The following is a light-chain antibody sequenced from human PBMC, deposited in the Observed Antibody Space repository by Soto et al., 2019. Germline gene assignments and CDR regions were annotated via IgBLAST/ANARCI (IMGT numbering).Light chain of an antibody. J-gene: IGKJ2*01. V-gene: IGKV1-5*03. CDR3: QRYNDFQYV. Sequence: DIHMTQSPSTLSASVGDRDTITCRSSQSISTWLAWYQQKPGKAPKLLIYKAINLQSGVPSRFSGSGSGTEFSLTISGLHPDDFATYYCQRYNDFQYVFGQGTKLEMK. CDR1: QSISTW. CDR2: KAI.